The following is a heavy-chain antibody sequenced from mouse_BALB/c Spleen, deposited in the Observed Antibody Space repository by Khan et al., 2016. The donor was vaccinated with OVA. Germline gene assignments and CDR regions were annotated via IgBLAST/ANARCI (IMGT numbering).Heavy chain of an antibody. CDR2: IDPANGNT. CDR3: ARGRFAY. D-gene: IGHD3-3*01. CDR1: GFNIKDTY. Sequence: VQLQQSGAELVKPGASVKLSCTASGFNIKDTYMHWVKQRPEQGLAWIGRIDPANGNTKYDPKFQGKATITAATSSNTAYLQLISLTSEDTAVYYCARGRFAYWGQGTLATVSA. J-gene: IGHJ3*01. V-gene: IGHV14-3*02.